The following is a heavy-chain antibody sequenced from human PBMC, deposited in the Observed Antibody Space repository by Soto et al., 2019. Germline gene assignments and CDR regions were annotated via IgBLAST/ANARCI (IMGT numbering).Heavy chain of an antibody. V-gene: IGHV3-33*01. CDR3: AREATVVTDAFDY. CDR1: GFTFSSYG. CDR2: IWYDGSNK. D-gene: IGHD1-26*01. Sequence: QVQLVESGGGVVQPGRSLRLSCAASGFTFSSYGMHWVRQAPGKGLEWVAVIWYDGSNKYYADSVKGRFTISRDNSTNTLYLQMNSLRAEDTAVYYCAREATVVTDAFDYWGQGTLVTVSS. J-gene: IGHJ4*02.